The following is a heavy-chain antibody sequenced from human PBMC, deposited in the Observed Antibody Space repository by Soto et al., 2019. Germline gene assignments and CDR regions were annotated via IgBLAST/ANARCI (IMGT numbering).Heavy chain of an antibody. D-gene: IGHD3-3*01. J-gene: IGHJ6*02. V-gene: IGHV3-21*01. CDR1: GFTLRSYR. CDR3: ARDRYDFWRGDYYYYGMDV. CDR2: ISSSSNYI. Sequence: EVQLVESGGGLVKPGGPLRLSCAASGFTLRSYRLNWVRKAPGKGLALALSISSSSNYIYYPDSIKVRFTIPRANANNSLYLQMNSLRAEDTAVYYCARDRYDFWRGDYYYYGMDVWGQGTTVTVSS.